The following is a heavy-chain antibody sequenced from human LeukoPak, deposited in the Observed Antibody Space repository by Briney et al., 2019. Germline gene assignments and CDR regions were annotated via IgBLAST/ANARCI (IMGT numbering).Heavy chain of an antibody. CDR1: GGSFSGYY. J-gene: IGHJ5*02. CDR2: INHSGST. Sequence: SETLSLTCAVYGGSFSGYYWSWIRQPPGKGLEWIGEINHSGSTNYNPSLKSRVTISVDTSKNQFSLKLSSVTAADTAVYYCARVYCSSTSCQRGGRWFDPWGQGTLVTVSS. D-gene: IGHD2-2*01. CDR3: ARVYCSSTSCQRGGRWFDP. V-gene: IGHV4-34*01.